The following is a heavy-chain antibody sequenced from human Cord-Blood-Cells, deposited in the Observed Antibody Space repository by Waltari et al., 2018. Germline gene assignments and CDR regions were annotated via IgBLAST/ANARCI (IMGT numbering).Heavy chain of an antibody. CDR3: ATGGDCSSTSCFADNWFDP. CDR2: IIPIFGTA. V-gene: IGHV1-69*06. CDR1: GGTFSSYA. J-gene: IGHJ5*02. Sequence: QVQLVQSGAEVKKPGSSVKVSCKASGGTFSSYAIRWVRQAPGQGLEWMGGIIPIFGTANDAQKFQGRVTITADKSTSTADRELSSLRSEDTAVYYCATGGDCSSTSCFADNWFDPWGQGTLVTVSS. D-gene: IGHD2-2*01.